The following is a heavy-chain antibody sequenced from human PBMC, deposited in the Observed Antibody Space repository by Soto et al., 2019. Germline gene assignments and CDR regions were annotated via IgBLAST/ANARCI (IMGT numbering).Heavy chain of an antibody. CDR2: IKDRNAGGTA. Sequence: EVQVVESGGGLVKPGGSVRLSCAVSGLPFTGAWMSWVRQAPGMGLEWVGRIKDRNAGGTADYAEAVKGRFIISRDDSQSMMYLQMNSLKTEDTGLYYCTTVTHVPVGGQGTTVIVSS. CDR3: TTVTHVPV. D-gene: IGHD2-21*01. CDR1: GLPFTGAW. V-gene: IGHV3-15*01. J-gene: IGHJ6*02.